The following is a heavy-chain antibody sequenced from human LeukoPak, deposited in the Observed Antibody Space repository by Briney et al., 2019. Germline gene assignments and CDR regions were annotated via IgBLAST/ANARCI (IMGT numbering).Heavy chain of an antibody. V-gene: IGHV1-69*13. CDR1: GGTFSSYA. CDR2: IIPIFATA. J-gene: IGHJ6*02. CDR3: ARGLIVVVPAAIYYYYYYGMDV. D-gene: IGHD2-2*01. Sequence: GASVKVSCKASGGTFSSYAISWVRQAPGQGLEWMGGIIPIFATANYAQKFQGRVTITEDESTSTAYMELSSLRSEDTAVYYCARGLIVVVPAAIYYYYYYGMDVWGQGTTVTVSS.